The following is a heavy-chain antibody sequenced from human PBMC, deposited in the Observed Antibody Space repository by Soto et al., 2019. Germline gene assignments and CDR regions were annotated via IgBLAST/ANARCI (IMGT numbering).Heavy chain of an antibody. CDR2: ISYDGSNK. CDR1: GFTFSSYG. J-gene: IGHJ6*02. Sequence: GESLRLSWPACGFTFSSYGMHWDRQAPGKWLEWEAFISYDGSNKYYADSGKDRFTISRDNSKNTLYLQMNSLRAEDTAVYYCAKDMYLGGGRYCSGASCYDYYRMDVWGQGTTVTVSS. CDR3: AKDMYLGGGRYCSGASCYDYYRMDV. V-gene: IGHV3-30*18. D-gene: IGHD2-15*01.